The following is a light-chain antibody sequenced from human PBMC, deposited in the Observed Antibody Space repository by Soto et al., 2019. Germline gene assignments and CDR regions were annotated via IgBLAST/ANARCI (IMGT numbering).Light chain of an antibody. CDR2: XXT. J-gene: IGLJ2*01. CDR1: TLGDKY. V-gene: IGLV3-1*01. CDR3: XXXXSSTTV. Sequence: SYELTQPPSVSVSPGQTAAITCSGDTLGDKYVSWYQQNSGQSPVLVIXXXTXXXSGIPERFSGSNSGSTATLTISGTQAXXXXXXXXXXXXSSTTVFGGGTKLTVL.